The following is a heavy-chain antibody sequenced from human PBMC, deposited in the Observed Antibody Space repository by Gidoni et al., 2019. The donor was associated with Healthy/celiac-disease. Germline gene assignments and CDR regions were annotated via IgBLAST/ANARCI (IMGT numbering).Heavy chain of an antibody. V-gene: IGHV3-23*01. CDR3: AKGRGPGITFDY. CDR2: ISGSGGST. Sequence: EVQLLESGGGLVQPGGSLRLSCAASGFTFSRYAMSWVRQAPGKGLEWVSAISGSGGSTYYADSVKGRFTISRDNSKNTLYLQMNSLRAEDTAVYYCAKGRGPGITFDYWGQGTLVTVSS. CDR1: GFTFSRYA. D-gene: IGHD1-20*01. J-gene: IGHJ4*02.